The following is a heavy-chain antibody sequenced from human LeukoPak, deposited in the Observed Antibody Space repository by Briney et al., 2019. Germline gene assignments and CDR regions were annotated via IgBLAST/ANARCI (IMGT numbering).Heavy chain of an antibody. V-gene: IGHV3-30*18. J-gene: IGHJ4*02. CDR3: AKGGTNTRYFDY. D-gene: IGHD1-7*01. CDR1: GFTFSSYG. Sequence: GGSLRLSCAASGFTFSSYGMHWVRQAPGKGLEWVAVTSYDGSNKYYADSVKGRFTISRDNSKNTLYLQMNSLRAEDTAVYYCAKGGTNTRYFDYWGQGTLVTVSS. CDR2: TSYDGSNK.